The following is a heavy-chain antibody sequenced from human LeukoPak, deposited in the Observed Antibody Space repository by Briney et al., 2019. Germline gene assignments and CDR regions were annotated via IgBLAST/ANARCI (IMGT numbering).Heavy chain of an antibody. J-gene: IGHJ2*01. Sequence: GASVKVSCKASGYTFTGYYMHWVRQAPGQGLEWMGIINPSGGSTSYAQKFQGRVTMTRDTSTGTVYMELSSLRSEDTAVYYCARAHNYYDSSGYPHWYFDLWGRGTLVTVSS. CDR1: GYTFTGYY. D-gene: IGHD3-22*01. CDR3: ARAHNYYDSSGYPHWYFDL. CDR2: INPSGGST. V-gene: IGHV1-46*01.